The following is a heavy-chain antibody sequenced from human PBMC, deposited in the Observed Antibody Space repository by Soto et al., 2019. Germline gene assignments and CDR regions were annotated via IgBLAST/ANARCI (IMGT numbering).Heavy chain of an antibody. J-gene: IGHJ4*02. D-gene: IGHD3-16*01. V-gene: IGHV3-9*01. Sequence: GGSLRLSCTAAGFTFEEVAMHWVRQVPGKGLEWVSGISWNSGRKVYADSVKGRFTISRDNAENSLYLQMNSLRPEDTAFYFCAKASSLGIMNYLQFCETWGQGAL. CDR2: ISWNSGRK. CDR1: GFTFEEVA. CDR3: AKASSLGIMNYLQFCET.